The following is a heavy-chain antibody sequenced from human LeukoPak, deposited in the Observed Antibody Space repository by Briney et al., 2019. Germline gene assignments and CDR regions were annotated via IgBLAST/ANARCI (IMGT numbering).Heavy chain of an antibody. CDR1: GYTFTGYY. CDR2: INPNSGGT. D-gene: IGHD3-10*01. V-gene: IGHV1-2*02. CDR3: ARGDYGSGSYYNPPFDY. Sequence: ASVKVSCKASGYTFTGYYMHWVRQAPGQGLEWMGWINPNSGGTNYAQKFQGRVTMTRDTSISTAYMELSRLRSNDTAVYYCARGDYGSGSYYNPPFDYWGRGTLVTVSS. J-gene: IGHJ4*02.